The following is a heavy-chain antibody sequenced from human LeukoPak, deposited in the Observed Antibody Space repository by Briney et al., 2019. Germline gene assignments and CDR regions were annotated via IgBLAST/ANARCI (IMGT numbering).Heavy chain of an antibody. D-gene: IGHD3-10*01. CDR2: ISSSGSMT. Sequence: GGSLRLSCAASGFTFSDYYMNWIRQAPGKGLEWVSYISSSGSMTYYADSVKGRFTISRDNAKNSLYLQMNSLRSEDTAVYYCARAGKFGSGTYYTKPASYYYMDVWGKGTTVTISS. CDR3: ARAGKFGSGTYYTKPASYYYMDV. J-gene: IGHJ6*03. V-gene: IGHV3-11*01. CDR1: GFTFSDYY.